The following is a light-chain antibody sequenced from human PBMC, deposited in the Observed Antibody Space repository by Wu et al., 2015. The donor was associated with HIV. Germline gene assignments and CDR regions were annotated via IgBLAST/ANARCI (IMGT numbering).Light chain of an antibody. V-gene: IGKV3-15*01. J-gene: IGKJ5*01. CDR1: QSVSSN. CDR3: QQYNNWPPAIT. CDR2: GAS. Sequence: EIVMTQSPATLSVSPGERATLSCRASQSVSSNLAWYQQKPGQAPRLLIHGASTRATGIPARFRGSGSGTEFTLSISSMQSEDFALYYCQQYNNWPPAITFGQGTRLEIK.